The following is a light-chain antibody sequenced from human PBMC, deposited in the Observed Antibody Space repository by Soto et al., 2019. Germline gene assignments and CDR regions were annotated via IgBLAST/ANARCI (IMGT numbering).Light chain of an antibody. J-gene: IGLJ2*01. CDR3: SSYTRSSTVV. CDR1: SNDIDAYNY. Sequence: QSALTQPASVSGSPGQSISISCTGTSNDIDAYNYVSWYQQHPGKAPKLIIYDVTHRPSGISSRFSGSKSANTASLTISGLQTEVEADYYCSSYTRSSTVVFGGGTKLTVL. V-gene: IGLV2-14*03. CDR2: DVT.